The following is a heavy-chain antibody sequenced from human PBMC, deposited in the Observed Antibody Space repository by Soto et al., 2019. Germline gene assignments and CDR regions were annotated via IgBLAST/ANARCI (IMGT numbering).Heavy chain of an antibody. CDR1: GGSISSDGYY. CDR2: FYYTGDT. J-gene: IGHJ5*02. D-gene: IGHD3-10*01. CDR3: SRNRGT. Sequence: QVQLQESGPGLVKPSETLSLTCTVSGGSISSDGYYWNWIRQPPGKGLEWIGYFYYTGDTNYNPSLKGRVTISLDTSKNQFSLRLTSVTAADTAVYYCSRNRGTWGQGTLVTVSS. V-gene: IGHV4-61*08.